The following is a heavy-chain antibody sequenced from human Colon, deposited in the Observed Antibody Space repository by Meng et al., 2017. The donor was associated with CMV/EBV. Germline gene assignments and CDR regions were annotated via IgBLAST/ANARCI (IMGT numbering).Heavy chain of an antibody. CDR1: GFTFTTYA. CDR2: ISGSGGTT. Sequence: GESLKISCVTSGFTFTTYAMTWVRQTPEKRLEWVATISGSGGTTYYADSVKGRFTIARDNAKNTLFLQMTSLRDEDTAVYFCAKDRTSGWSFDSWGQGTLVTVSS. CDR3: AKDRTSGWSFDS. D-gene: IGHD6-19*01. V-gene: IGHV3-23*01. J-gene: IGHJ4*02.